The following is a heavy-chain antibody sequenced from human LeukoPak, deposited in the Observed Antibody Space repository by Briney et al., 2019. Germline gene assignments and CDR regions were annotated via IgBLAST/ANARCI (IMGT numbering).Heavy chain of an antibody. CDR3: ARALLRLGELSSSYYYYYMDV. V-gene: IGHV1-2*02. Sequence: GASVKVSCKASGYTFTGYYMHWVRQAPGQGLEWLGWINPNSGGTNYAQKFQGRVTMTRDKSISTAYMELSRLGSDDTDVYYCARALLRLGELSSSYYYYYMDVWGKGTTVTISS. J-gene: IGHJ6*03. D-gene: IGHD3-16*02. CDR1: GYTFTGYY. CDR2: INPNSGGT.